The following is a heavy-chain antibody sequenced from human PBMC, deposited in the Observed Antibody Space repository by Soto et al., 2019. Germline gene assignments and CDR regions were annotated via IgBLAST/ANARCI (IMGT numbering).Heavy chain of an antibody. CDR3: ATYLYCSGGSCYGGNNWFDP. V-gene: IGHV4-30-4*01. J-gene: IGHJ5*02. CDR2: IYYSGST. CDR1: GGSISSGDYY. D-gene: IGHD2-15*01. Sequence: SETLSLTCTVSGGSISSGDYYWSWIRQPPGKGLEWIGYIYYSGSTYYNPSLKSRVTISVDTSKNQFSLKLSSVTAADTAVYYCATYLYCSGGSCYGGNNWFDPWGQGTLVTVSS.